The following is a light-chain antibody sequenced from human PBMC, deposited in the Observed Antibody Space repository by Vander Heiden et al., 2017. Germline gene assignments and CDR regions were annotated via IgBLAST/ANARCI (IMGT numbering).Light chain of an antibody. V-gene: IGKV3-11*01. CDR1: QTIRRY. J-gene: IGKJ5*01. CDR2: DAS. CDR3: QQRSDWPVT. Sequence: EIALTQSPATLSLSPGERATLSCRASQTIRRYLAWYRQKPGQAPRVLIYDASNRATGLPARFSGSGSGTDFTLTISSLEPEDSAVYYCQQRSDWPVTFGQGTRLEIK.